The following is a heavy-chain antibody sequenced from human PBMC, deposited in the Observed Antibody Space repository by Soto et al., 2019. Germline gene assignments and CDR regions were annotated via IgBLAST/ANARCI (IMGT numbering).Heavy chain of an antibody. CDR2: IFSNDEK. J-gene: IGHJ2*01. D-gene: IGHD4-17*01. CDR1: GFSLSNARMG. V-gene: IGHV2-26*01. Sequence: QVTLKESGPVLVKPTETLTLTCTVSGFSLSNARMGVSWIRQPPGKALEWLAHIFSNDEKSYSTSLKSRLTIPKDVSKXQVVLTMTNMDPVDTATYYCARIRMTTVTHWYFDLWGRGTLVTVSS. CDR3: ARIRMTTVTHWYFDL.